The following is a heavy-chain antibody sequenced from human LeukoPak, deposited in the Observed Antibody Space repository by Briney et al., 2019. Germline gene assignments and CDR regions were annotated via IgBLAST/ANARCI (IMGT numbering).Heavy chain of an antibody. J-gene: IGHJ4*02. V-gene: IGHV5-51*01. D-gene: IGHD2-8*01. CDR1: GYRFTNHW. Sequence: LGESLKISCQGSGYRFTNHWIAWVRQMPGKGLEWMGIIHPGDSDTRNSPSFQGQVTISVDKSISTAYLQWSSLKASDTAMYYCARQGGAGVSIDYWGQGTLVTVSS. CDR3: ARQGGAGVSIDY. CDR2: IHPGDSDT.